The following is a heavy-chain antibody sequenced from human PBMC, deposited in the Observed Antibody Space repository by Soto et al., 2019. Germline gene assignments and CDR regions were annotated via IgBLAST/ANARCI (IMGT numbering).Heavy chain of an antibody. CDR2: ISNGDETT. J-gene: IGHJ4*02. D-gene: IGHD3-9*01. CDR3: AKGGATYGLLTHDY. V-gene: IGHV3-11*01. CDR1: GFIFTDYS. Sequence: QVQLVESGGGLVEPGGSLRLSCAASGFIFTDYSMTWIRQAPGKGLEWVSYISNGDETTHYADSVKGRFAISRDNSKNTLYLQMNSLTAEDTAVYYCAKGGATYGLLTHDYWGQGTLVTVSS.